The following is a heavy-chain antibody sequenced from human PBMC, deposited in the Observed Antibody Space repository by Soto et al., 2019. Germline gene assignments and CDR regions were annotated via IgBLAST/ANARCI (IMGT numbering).Heavy chain of an antibody. J-gene: IGHJ6*02. CDR2: IWYDGSNK. CDR1: GFTFSSYG. CDR3: ARDTAMVTDYYYYGMDV. Sequence: GGSLRLSCAASGFTFSSYGMHWVRQAPGKGLEWVAVIWYDGSNKYYADSVKGRFTISRDNSKNTLYLQMNSLRAEDTAVYYCARDTAMVTDYYYYGMDVWGQGTTVTVSS. D-gene: IGHD5-18*01. V-gene: IGHV3-33*01.